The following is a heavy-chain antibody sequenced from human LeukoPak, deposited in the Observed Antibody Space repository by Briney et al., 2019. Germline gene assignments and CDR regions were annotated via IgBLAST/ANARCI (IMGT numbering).Heavy chain of an antibody. D-gene: IGHD2-2*01. CDR1: GGSISSGGYY. V-gene: IGHV4-31*03. CDR3: ARSIPYQDAFDI. J-gene: IGHJ3*02. CDR2: IYYSGST. Sequence: PSETLSLTCTVSGGSISSGGYYWSWIRQHPGKGLEWIGYIYYSGSTYYNPSLKSRVTISVDTSKNQFSLKLSSVTAADTAVYYCARSIPYQDAFDIWGQGTMVTVSS.